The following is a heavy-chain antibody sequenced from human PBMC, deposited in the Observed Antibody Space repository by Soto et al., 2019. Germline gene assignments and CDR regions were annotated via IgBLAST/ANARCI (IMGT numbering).Heavy chain of an antibody. J-gene: IGHJ4*02. D-gene: IGHD3-22*01. Sequence: QVQLQQWGAGLLKPSETLSLTCAVYGGSFSGYYWSWIRQPPGKGLEWIGEINHSGSTNYNPSLKSRGTISVDTSKNQFSLKLSSVTAADTAVYYCASLFYDSSGYYLIDYWGQGTLVTVSS. CDR1: GGSFSGYY. CDR3: ASLFYDSSGYYLIDY. V-gene: IGHV4-34*01. CDR2: INHSGST.